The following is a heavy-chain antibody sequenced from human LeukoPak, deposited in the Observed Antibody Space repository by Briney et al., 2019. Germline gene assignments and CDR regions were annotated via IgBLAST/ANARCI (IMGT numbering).Heavy chain of an antibody. J-gene: IGHJ4*02. CDR3: AKSPMYYYDSSGSTPYFDY. D-gene: IGHD3-22*01. V-gene: IGHV3-48*04. Sequence: GGSLRLSCAASGFTFSSYSMNWVRQAPGKGLEWVSFISSSSSTIYYADSVKGRFTISRDNAKNPLYLQMNSLRAEDTAVYYCAKSPMYYYDSSGSTPYFDYWGQGTLVTVSS. CDR1: GFTFSSYS. CDR2: ISSSSSTI.